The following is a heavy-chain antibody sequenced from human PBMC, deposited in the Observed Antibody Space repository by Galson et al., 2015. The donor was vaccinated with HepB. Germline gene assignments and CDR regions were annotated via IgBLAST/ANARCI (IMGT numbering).Heavy chain of an antibody. Sequence: SLRLSCAASGFSVNTYYMSWVRQAPGKGLEWVSVIFSGGSTYYKDSVKGRFTISRDISRNTLYLQMNSLRAGDTAMYYCARRISLVRGNIMRPDYYYGMDVWGQGTTVTVS. CDR2: IFSGGST. V-gene: IGHV3-53*01. D-gene: IGHD3-10*01. CDR1: GFSVNTYY. CDR3: ARRISLVRGNIMRPDYYYGMDV. J-gene: IGHJ6*02.